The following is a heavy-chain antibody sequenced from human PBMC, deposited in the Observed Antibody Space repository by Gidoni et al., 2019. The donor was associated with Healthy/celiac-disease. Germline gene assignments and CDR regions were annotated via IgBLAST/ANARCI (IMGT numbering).Heavy chain of an antibody. J-gene: IGHJ4*02. CDR3: AKTTVTYGGFDY. V-gene: IGHV3-23*01. CDR1: GFTFSSYA. Sequence: EVQLFESGGGLVQPGGSLRLSCAASGFTFSSYAMSWVRQAPGKGLEWVSAISGSGGSKYYADSVKGRFTISRDNSKNTLYLKMNSLRAEDTAVYYCAKTTVTYGGFDYWGQGTLVTVSS. CDR2: ISGSGGSK. D-gene: IGHD4-17*01.